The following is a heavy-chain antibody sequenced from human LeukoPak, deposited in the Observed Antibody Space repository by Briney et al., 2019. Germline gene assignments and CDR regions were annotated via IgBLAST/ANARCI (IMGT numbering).Heavy chain of an antibody. CDR2: IYYSGST. Sequence: SEILSLTCTVAGGSLSSYYWSWLRQPPGKGLEGSGYIYYSGSTNYNPSLTSRVTVSVDTSKNQFSLKLSSVTAADTAVYYCARASRVGAQLDYWRQGSLVSVSS. CDR1: GGSLSSYY. CDR3: ARASRVGAQLDY. V-gene: IGHV4-59*01. D-gene: IGHD1-26*01. J-gene: IGHJ4*02.